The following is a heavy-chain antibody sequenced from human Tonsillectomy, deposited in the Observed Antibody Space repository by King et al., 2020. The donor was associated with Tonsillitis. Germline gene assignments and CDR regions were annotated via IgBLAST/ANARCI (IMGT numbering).Heavy chain of an antibody. J-gene: IGHJ4*02. Sequence: QLQESGPGLVKPSQTLSLTCTVSGGSINSDAYYWNWIRQPAGKGLEWIGRISASGSTSSNPSLKSRPTISVDTSKNQFSLELSFGTAADTAVYYCAREDFGDYPYWGQGTLVTVSS. V-gene: IGHV4-61*02. CDR1: GGSINSDAYY. CDR3: AREDFGDYPY. D-gene: IGHD4-17*01. CDR2: ISASGST.